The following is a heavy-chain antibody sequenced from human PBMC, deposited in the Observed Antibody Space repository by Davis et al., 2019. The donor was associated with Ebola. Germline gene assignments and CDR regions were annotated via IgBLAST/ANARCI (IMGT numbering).Heavy chain of an antibody. CDR2: ISSSSSYI. J-gene: IGHJ6*02. V-gene: IGHV3-21*01. CDR1: GFTFSSYS. Sequence: GESLKISCAASGFTFSSYSMNWVRQAPGKGLEWVASISSSSSYIYYADSVKGRFTISRDNAKNSLSLQMNSLRAEDTAVYYCALYYDFWSGYYTDYYGMDVWGRGTTVTVSS. D-gene: IGHD3-3*01. CDR3: ALYYDFWSGYYTDYYGMDV.